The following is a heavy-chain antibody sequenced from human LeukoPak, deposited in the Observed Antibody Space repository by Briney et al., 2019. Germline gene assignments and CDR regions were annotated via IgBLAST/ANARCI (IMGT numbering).Heavy chain of an antibody. CDR1: GFTVSSNY. V-gene: IGHV3-53*04. Sequence: GGSLRLSCAASGFTVSSNYMSWVRQAPGMGLEWVSVIYSGGSTYYADSVKGRFTISRHNSKNTLYLQMNSLRAEDTAVYYCARAYCGGDCYANYYGMDVWGQGTTVTVSS. CDR2: IYSGGST. J-gene: IGHJ6*02. CDR3: ARAYCGGDCYANYYGMDV. D-gene: IGHD2-21*02.